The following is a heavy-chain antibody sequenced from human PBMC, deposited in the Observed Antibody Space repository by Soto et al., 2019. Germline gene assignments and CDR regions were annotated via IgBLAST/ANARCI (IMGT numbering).Heavy chain of an antibody. J-gene: IGHJ4*02. CDR3: ARRTELSFDY. CDR2: ITGSGGGT. D-gene: IGHD3-16*02. CDR1: GFTFSSYA. Sequence: GGSLRLSCAASGFTFSSYAMSWVRQAPGKGLEWVSVITGSGGGTDYADSVKGRFTISRDNSKNTLSLQMSSLRAEDTAVYYCARRTELSFDYWGQGTLVTVSS. V-gene: IGHV3-23*01.